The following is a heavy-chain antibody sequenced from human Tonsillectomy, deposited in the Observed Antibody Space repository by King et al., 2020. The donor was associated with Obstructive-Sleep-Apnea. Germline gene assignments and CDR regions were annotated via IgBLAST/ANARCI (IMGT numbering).Heavy chain of an antibody. J-gene: IGHJ3*02. D-gene: IGHD4-17*01. CDR1: GYSFTTYY. CDR2: INPSDGGA. CDR3: ARDPINGVNDAFDI. V-gene: IGHV1-46*01. Sequence: VQLVESGAEVKKPGASVKVSCKAYGYSFTTYYIHWVRQAPGQGLECMGGINPSDGGANYAQKFQGRVTMTRDTSASTLYMELSSLTSEDTAVYFCARDPINGVNDAFDIWGQGTMVTVSS.